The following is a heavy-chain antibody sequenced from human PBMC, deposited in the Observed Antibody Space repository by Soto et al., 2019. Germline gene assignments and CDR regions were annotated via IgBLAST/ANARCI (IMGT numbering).Heavy chain of an antibody. J-gene: IGHJ5*02. V-gene: IGHV2-5*02. Sequence: QITLKESGPTLVKPTQTLTLTCTFSGFSLSTSGVAVGWIRQPPRKALEWLALIYWDDDEHYSTSLKTRHTITKENSKHQVCLKMTNMDPVYTATYYCAHKTAYCMGTDCYYWFDPWGQGILVTVSS. CDR1: GFSLSTSGVA. CDR3: AHKTAYCMGTDCYYWFDP. CDR2: IYWDDDE. D-gene: IGHD2-21*02.